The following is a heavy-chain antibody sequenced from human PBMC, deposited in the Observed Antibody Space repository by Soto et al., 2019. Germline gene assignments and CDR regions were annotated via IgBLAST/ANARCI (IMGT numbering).Heavy chain of an antibody. J-gene: IGHJ4*02. D-gene: IGHD5-12*01. CDR1: GFTFRTAC. CDR3: TTGGGYRGYDLGY. Sequence: EVQLVESGGGLVKPGGSLRLSCAASGFTFRTACMSWVRQAPGKGLEWVGRIKSKADGGTTDYAAHGKVRFTIARDDSHNTLYLQMNSLITEDTAVDYCTTGGGYRGYDLGYWGQGTLVTV. V-gene: IGHV3-15*01. CDR2: IKSKADGGTT.